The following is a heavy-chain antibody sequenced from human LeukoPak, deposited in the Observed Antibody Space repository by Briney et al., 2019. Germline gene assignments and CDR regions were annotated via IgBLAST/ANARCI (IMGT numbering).Heavy chain of an antibody. CDR3: ARAPGYCSSTSCYRHYYYYYMDV. CDR2: IYTSGST. V-gene: IGHV4-4*07. D-gene: IGHD2-2*02. CDR1: GGSISSYY. Sequence: SETLSLTCTVSGGSISSYYWSWIRQPAGKGLEWIGRIYTSGSTNYNPSLKSRVTMSVDTSKNQFSLKLSSVTAADTAVYYCARAPGYCSSTSCYRHYYYYYMDVWGKGTTVTVSS. J-gene: IGHJ6*03.